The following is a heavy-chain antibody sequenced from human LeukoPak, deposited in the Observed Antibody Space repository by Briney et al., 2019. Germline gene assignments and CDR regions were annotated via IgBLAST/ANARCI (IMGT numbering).Heavy chain of an antibody. CDR1: GFTFTNYG. CDR3: ARNSNGMSN. Sequence: GGSLRLSCVASGFTFTNYGMMWVRQAPGKGLVWVSYINSDGRSTTYADSVKGRFTISRDNAKNTLYLQMSSLRAEDTAMYYCARNSNGMSNWGQGTLVTVSP. J-gene: IGHJ4*02. CDR2: INSDGRST. D-gene: IGHD2-8*01. V-gene: IGHV3-74*01.